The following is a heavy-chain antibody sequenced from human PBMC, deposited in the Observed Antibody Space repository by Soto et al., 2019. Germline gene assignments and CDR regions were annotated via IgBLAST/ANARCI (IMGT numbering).Heavy chain of an antibody. CDR2: IYHSGST. J-gene: IGHJ4*02. V-gene: IGHV4-4*02. CDR3: ARIPSSGWEATRPQTTSHY. CDR1: WCSVCSSNL. Sequence: SGTLYLTCALTWCSVCSSNLWSLVRQAPGKGLERIGEIYHSGSTNYNPSLKSRVTISVDTSKNQFSLKLSSVTAADTAVYYCARIPSSGWEATRPQTTSHYWGQGTLVT. D-gene: IGHD6-19*01.